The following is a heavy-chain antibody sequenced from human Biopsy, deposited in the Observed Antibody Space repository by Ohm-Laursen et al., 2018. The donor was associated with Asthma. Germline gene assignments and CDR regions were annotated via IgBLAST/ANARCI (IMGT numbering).Heavy chain of an antibody. V-gene: IGHV4-59*04. J-gene: IGHJ5*02. D-gene: IGHD3-3*01. CDR3: ARAASTTVFWSGYSHNWFDP. Sequence: GTLSLTCTVSGGSISSYSWTWIRQLPGKGLEWMGSISYTGSAYHNPSLKSRVTMSVDTSKNQLFLNLSSVTAADTAVYYCARAASTTVFWSGYSHNWFDPWGQGTLVTVSS. CDR1: GGSISSYS. CDR2: ISYTGSA.